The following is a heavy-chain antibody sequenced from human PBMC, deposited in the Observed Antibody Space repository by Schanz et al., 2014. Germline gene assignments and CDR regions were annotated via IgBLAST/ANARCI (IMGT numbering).Heavy chain of an antibody. CDR1: NYIFTKYY. Sequence: QVQLVQSGAEVKKPGASVKLSCKASNYIFTKYYIHCVRQAPGQGPELMGWINAHTGNTQYAQKFQGRVNMTRDTVTTTVHLELTRLRTDDTAIYYCARVHIATYHYNSPGAFDIWGQGTRVTVSS. CDR3: ARVHIATYHYNSPGAFDI. CDR2: INAHTGNT. V-gene: IGHV1-18*04. D-gene: IGHD3-10*01. J-gene: IGHJ3*02.